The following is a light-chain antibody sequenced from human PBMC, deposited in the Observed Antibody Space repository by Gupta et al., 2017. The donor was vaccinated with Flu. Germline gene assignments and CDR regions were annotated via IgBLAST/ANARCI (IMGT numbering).Light chain of an antibody. CDR2: EDR. CDR3: YSTDTSGNHRV. Sequence: ARITCSGDALPKKYAYWYQQKSGQAPVLIIYEDRKRPSGITERFSGSSTGTMATLTNSGAQVEDEADYYCYSTDTSGNHRVFGGGTNLTVL. J-gene: IGLJ3*02. CDR1: ALPKKY. V-gene: IGLV3-10*01.